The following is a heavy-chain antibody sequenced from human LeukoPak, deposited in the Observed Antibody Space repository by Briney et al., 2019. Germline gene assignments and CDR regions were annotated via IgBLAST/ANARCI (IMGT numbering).Heavy chain of an antibody. CDR2: IYTSGST. V-gene: IGHV4-4*07. Sequence: SETLSLTCTVSGGSISSYYWSWIRQPAGKGLEWIGRIYTSGSTNYNPSLKSRVTMSVGTSKNQFSLKLSSVTAADTAVYYCASGYYDSSGSPFAFDIWGQGTMVTVSS. CDR3: ASGYYDSSGSPFAFDI. CDR1: GGSISSYY. D-gene: IGHD3-22*01. J-gene: IGHJ3*02.